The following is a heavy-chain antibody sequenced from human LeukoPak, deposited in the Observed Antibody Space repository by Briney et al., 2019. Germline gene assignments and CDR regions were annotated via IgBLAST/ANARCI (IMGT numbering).Heavy chain of an antibody. Sequence: PSETLSLTCAVYGGSFSGYYWSWIRQPPGKGLEWIGEINHSGSTNYNPSLKSRVTISVDTSKNQFSLKLSSVTAADTAVYYCASSGDGGQNSRILTTTTNYYGMDVWGQGTTVTVSS. V-gene: IGHV4-34*01. J-gene: IGHJ6*02. CDR3: ASSGDGGQNSRILTTTTNYYGMDV. CDR1: GGSFSGYY. D-gene: IGHD2-15*01. CDR2: INHSGST.